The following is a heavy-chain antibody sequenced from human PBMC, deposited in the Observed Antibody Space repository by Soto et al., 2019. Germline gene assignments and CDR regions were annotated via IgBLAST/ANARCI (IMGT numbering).Heavy chain of an antibody. CDR1: GYTFNSYD. D-gene: IGHD6-13*01. Sequence: QVQLVQSGAEVKKPGASVKVSCKASGYTFNSYDVNWVRQATGQGLEWMGWMNPNSGNTGSAQKFQGRVTMTRNTSIITAYMELSSLRSEDTAVYYCARGRFSYSSSWIPGRYWFVPLGEGTLVTVSS. CDR2: MNPNSGNT. J-gene: IGHJ5*02. CDR3: ARGRFSYSSSWIPGRYWFVP. V-gene: IGHV1-8*01.